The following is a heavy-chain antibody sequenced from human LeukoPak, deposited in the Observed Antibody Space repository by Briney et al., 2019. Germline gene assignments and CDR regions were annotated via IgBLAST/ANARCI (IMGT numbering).Heavy chain of an antibody. V-gene: IGHV3-23*01. J-gene: IGHJ4*02. CDR1: GFTLNTYN. CDR3: AKAGSYYDSSGDFDY. Sequence: PGGSLRLSCAASGFTLNTYNMNWVRQAPGKGLEWVSAISGSGGSTYYADSVKGRFTISRDNSKNTLYLQMNSLRAEDTAVYYCAKAGSYYDSSGDFDYWGQGTLVTVSS. D-gene: IGHD3-22*01. CDR2: ISGSGGST.